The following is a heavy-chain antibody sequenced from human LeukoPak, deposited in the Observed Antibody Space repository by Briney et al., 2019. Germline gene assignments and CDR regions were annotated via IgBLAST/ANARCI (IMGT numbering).Heavy chain of an antibody. CDR3: AREGRWLQSDDAFDI. D-gene: IGHD5-24*01. CDR1: GGTFSSYA. CDR2: IIAIFGTA. V-gene: IGHV1-69*05. Sequence: SVKVSCKASGGTFSSYAISWVRQAPGQGLEWMGGIIAIFGTANYAQKFQGRVTITTDESTSTAYMERSSLRSEDTAVYYCAREGRWLQSDDAFDIWGQGTMVTVSS. J-gene: IGHJ3*02.